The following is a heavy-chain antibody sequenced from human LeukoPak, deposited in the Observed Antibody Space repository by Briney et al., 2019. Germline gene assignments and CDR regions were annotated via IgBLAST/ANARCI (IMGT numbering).Heavy chain of an antibody. V-gene: IGHV3-49*03. CDR3: TTDQKWLRLALGY. CDR2: IRSKAYGGTT. Sequence: GGSLRLSCTASGFTFGDYAMSWFRQAPGKGLEWVGFIRSKAYGGTTEYAASVKGRFTISRDDSKSIAYLQMNSLKTEDTAVYYCTTDQKWLRLALGYWGQGTLVTVSS. J-gene: IGHJ4*02. D-gene: IGHD5-12*01. CDR1: GFTFGDYA.